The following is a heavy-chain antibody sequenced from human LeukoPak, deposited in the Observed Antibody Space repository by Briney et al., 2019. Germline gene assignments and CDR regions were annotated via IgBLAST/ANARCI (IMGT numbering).Heavy chain of an antibody. J-gene: IGHJ5*02. D-gene: IGHD3-22*01. CDR1: GYTFTSYG. Sequence: GASVKVSCKASGYTFTSYGISWVRQAPGQGREWMVWISAYNGNTNYAQRLQGRVTMTTDTSTSTDYMELRSLRSEDTAVYYCAGYSQAGDSSGYYMSWGQGTLVTVSS. CDR3: AGYSQAGDSSGYYMS. CDR2: ISAYNGNT. V-gene: IGHV1-18*01.